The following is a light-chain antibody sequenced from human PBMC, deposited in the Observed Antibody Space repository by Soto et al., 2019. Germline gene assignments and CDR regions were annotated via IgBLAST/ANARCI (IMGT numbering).Light chain of an antibody. Sequence: QSVLTQPPSVSEAPRQTVTISCSGSNSNIGNNAVNWYQQVPGKAPKLLIYYGDVLPSGVSDRSSGSKSSTSASLAISGLQAEDEAYYYCAAWDDSLNGTVFGGGTKLTVL. CDR3: AAWDDSLNGTV. V-gene: IGLV1-36*01. CDR2: YGD. CDR1: NSNIGNNA. J-gene: IGLJ2*01.